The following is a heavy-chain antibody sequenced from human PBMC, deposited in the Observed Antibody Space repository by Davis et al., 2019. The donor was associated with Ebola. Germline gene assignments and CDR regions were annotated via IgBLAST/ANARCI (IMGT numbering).Heavy chain of an antibody. CDR3: AREKAAAGTEFDY. D-gene: IGHD6-13*01. Sequence: GSLRLSCAASGFTFSSYSMNWVRQAPGKGLEWIGSIYYSGSTYYNPSLKSRVTISVDTSKNQFSLKLSSVTAADTAVYYCAREKAAAGTEFDYWGQGTLVTVSS. J-gene: IGHJ4*02. V-gene: IGHV4-39*07. CDR1: GFTFSSYS. CDR2: IYYSGST.